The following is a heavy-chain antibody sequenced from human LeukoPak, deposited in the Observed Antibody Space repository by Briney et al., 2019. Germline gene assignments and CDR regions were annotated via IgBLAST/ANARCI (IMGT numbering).Heavy chain of an antibody. V-gene: IGHV3-74*01. Sequence: GGSLTLSCALSIFTLNRLWMQWVRHPPGEGLVWLSRIDTEGSNTTDADSVKGRFTVSRHNARNTVYLQRNSRRVEDTAVCYCATLNSFGNDYWGQGVLVTVSS. CDR2: IDTEGSNT. CDR3: ATLNSFGNDY. CDR1: IFTLNRLW. J-gene: IGHJ4*02. D-gene: IGHD5-18*01.